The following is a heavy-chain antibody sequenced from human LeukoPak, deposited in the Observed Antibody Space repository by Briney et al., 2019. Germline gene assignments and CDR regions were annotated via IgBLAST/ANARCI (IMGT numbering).Heavy chain of an antibody. Sequence: PGGSLRLSCAASGFTFSSYAMSWVRQAPGKELEWVSAISGSGGSTYYADSVKGRFTISRDNSKNTLYLQMNSLRAEDTAVYYCAKPPRGIVVVPAAIDYWGQGTLVTVSS. J-gene: IGHJ4*02. CDR1: GFTFSSYA. CDR3: AKPPRGIVVVPAAIDY. D-gene: IGHD2-2*02. CDR2: ISGSGGST. V-gene: IGHV3-23*01.